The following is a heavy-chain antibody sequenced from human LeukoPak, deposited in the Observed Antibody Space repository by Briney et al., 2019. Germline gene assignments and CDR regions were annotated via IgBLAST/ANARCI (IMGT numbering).Heavy chain of an antibody. D-gene: IGHD3-3*01. Sequence: GGSLRLSCAASGFIFSSYWMSWVRQAPGKGLEWVANIKQGGNEKYYLDSVKGRFTISRDNAKNSLYLQMNSLRADDTAVYYCARTYDFGRGPPGDAFDNWGPGTLVNVSS. J-gene: IGHJ3*02. V-gene: IGHV3-7*01. CDR1: GFIFSSYW. CDR3: ARTYDFGRGPPGDAFDN. CDR2: IKQGGNEK.